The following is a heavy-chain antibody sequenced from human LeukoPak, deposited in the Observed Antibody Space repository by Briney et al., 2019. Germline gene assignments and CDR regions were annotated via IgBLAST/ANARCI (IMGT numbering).Heavy chain of an antibody. CDR2: IWYDGSNK. CDR3: ARDTRDYYDSSGHYYVGTFDF. J-gene: IGHJ4*02. D-gene: IGHD3-22*01. CDR1: GFTFSNYD. Sequence: GKSLRLSCAASGFTFSNYDMHWVRQAPGKGLEWVAVIWYDGSNKCYGDSVKGRFTISRDNSKNTLYLQMNSLRAEDTAVYYCARDTRDYYDSSGHYYVGTFDFWGQGTLVTVS. V-gene: IGHV3-33*01.